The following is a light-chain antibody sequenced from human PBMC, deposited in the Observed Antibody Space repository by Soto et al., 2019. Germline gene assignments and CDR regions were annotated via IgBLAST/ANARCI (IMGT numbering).Light chain of an antibody. V-gene: IGLV1-51*01. CDR2: DND. CDR3: GTWDGRLGGV. J-gene: IGLJ2*01. Sequence: QSVLAQPPSVSAAPGQKLTISCSGDSSSIGNSYVSWYQQLPGTAPKLLIYDNDKRPSGIPDRFSGSKSATSATLDITGLQTGDEADYYCGTWDGRLGGVFGGGTQLTVL. CDR1: SSSIGNSY.